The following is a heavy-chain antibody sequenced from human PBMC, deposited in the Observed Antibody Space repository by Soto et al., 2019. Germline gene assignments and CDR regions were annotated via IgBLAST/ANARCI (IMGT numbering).Heavy chain of an antibody. D-gene: IGHD6-6*01. CDR1: GYIFTSYA. J-gene: IGHJ5*02. Sequence: QVQLVQSGPEVRKPGASVKISCKASGYIFTSYAIHWLRQAPGQRLEWMGWINGGAGDTRYSVNFQGRVTFTRDTAATTAFMDLSSLSSADTAIYYCARSPSRMAAETQLDPWGQGTLVTVSS. CDR2: INGGAGDT. CDR3: ARSPSRMAAETQLDP. V-gene: IGHV1-3*01.